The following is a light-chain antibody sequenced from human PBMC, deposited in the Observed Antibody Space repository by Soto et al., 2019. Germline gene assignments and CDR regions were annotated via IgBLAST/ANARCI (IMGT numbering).Light chain of an antibody. CDR3: QQYGRSPRT. CDR1: QSLSRGQ. Sequence: DIVLTQSPGTLSFSPGERATLSCRASQSLSRGQLVWYQQKTGQAPRLLSYGASSRATGIPSRFSASGSGTDFTLTISRLEPEDFAVYYCQQYGRSPRTFGQGNKLEIK. V-gene: IGKV3-20*01. CDR2: GAS. J-gene: IGKJ2*01.